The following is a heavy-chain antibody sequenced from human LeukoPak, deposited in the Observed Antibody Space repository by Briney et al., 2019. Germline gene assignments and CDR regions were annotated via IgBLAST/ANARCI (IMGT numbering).Heavy chain of an antibody. V-gene: IGHV1-46*01. CDR1: GYTFTGYY. Sequence: ASVKVSCKASGYTFTGYYMHWVRQAPGQGLEWMGIINPSGGSTSYAQKFQGRVTMTRDMSTSTVYMELSSLRSEDTAVYYCARGIGTYYDYVWVPSDPWGQGTLVTVSS. D-gene: IGHD3-16*01. J-gene: IGHJ5*02. CDR2: INPSGGST. CDR3: ARGIGTYYDYVWVPSDP.